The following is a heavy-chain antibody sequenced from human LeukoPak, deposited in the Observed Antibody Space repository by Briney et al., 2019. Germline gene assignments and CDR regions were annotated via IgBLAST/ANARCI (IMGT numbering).Heavy chain of an antibody. CDR1: GFTFSSYE. V-gene: IGHV3-66*01. D-gene: IGHD3-9*01. CDR3: ARVSPQDDILTGYPLHPFDY. J-gene: IGHJ4*02. CDR2: IYSGGST. Sequence: GGSPRLSCAASGFTFSSYEMNWVLQAPGKGLEWVSVIYSGGSTYYADSVKGRFTISRDNSKNTLYLQMNSLRAEDTAVYYCARVSPQDDILTGYPLHPFDYWGQGTLVTVSS.